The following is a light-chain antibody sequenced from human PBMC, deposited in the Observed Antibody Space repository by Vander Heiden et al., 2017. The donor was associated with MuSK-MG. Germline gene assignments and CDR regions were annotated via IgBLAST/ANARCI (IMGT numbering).Light chain of an antibody. CDR1: SSDVGGYNL. J-gene: IGLJ2*01. CDR2: EGS. Sequence: QSALTQPASVSGSPGQSITISCTGTSSDVGGYNLVSWYPQHPGKAPKLMIYEGSKRPSGVSNRFSGSNSGNTASLTISGLQAEDEADYYCCSYAGSSTFGVVFGGGTKLTVL. CDR3: CSYAGSSTFGVV. V-gene: IGLV2-23*03.